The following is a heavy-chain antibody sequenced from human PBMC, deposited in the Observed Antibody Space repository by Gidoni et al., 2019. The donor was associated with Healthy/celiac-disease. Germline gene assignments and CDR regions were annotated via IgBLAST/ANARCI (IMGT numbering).Heavy chain of an antibody. D-gene: IGHD6-6*01. CDR2: IKQDGSEK. Sequence: SCAASGFTFSSYWMSWVRQAPGKGLEWVANIKQDGSEKYYVDSVKGRFTISRDNAKNSLYLQMNSLRAEDTAVYYCARERAAHLGYYGMDVWGQGTTVTVSS. V-gene: IGHV3-7*04. CDR3: ARERAAHLGYYGMDV. J-gene: IGHJ6*02. CDR1: GFTFSSYW.